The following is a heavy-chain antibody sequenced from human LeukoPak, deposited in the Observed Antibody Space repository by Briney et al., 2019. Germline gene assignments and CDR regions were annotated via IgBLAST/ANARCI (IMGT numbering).Heavy chain of an antibody. CDR1: GFTVSSNY. CDR2: ISGSGGST. V-gene: IGHV3-23*01. Sequence: PGGSLGLSCAASGFTVSSNYMSWVRQAPGKGLEWVSAISGSGGSTYYADSVKGRFTISRDNSKNTLYLQMNSLRAEDTAVYYCAKLYSTKPCFDYWGQGTLVTVSS. CDR3: AKLYSTKPCFDY. J-gene: IGHJ4*02. D-gene: IGHD6-13*01.